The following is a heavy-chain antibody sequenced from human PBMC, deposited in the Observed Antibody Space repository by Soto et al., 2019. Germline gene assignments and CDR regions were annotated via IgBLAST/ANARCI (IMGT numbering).Heavy chain of an antibody. CDR2: ISGSGGST. V-gene: IGHV3-23*01. CDR3: AKVQRRITMIVVVIFAFDY. CDR1: GFTFSSYA. D-gene: IGHD3-22*01. J-gene: IGHJ4*02. Sequence: GGSLRFSCAASGFTFSSYAMSWVRQAPGKGLEWVSAISGSGGSTYYADSVKGRFTISRDNSKNTLYLQMNSLRAEDTAVYYCAKVQRRITMIVVVIFAFDYWGQGTLVTVSS.